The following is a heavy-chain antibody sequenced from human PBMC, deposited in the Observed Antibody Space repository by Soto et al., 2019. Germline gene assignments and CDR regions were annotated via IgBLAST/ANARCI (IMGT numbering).Heavy chain of an antibody. CDR3: VRGKVNFDY. CDR1: GVSISSSSYY. Sequence: PSETLSLTCSFSGVSISSSSYYLDWIRQPPGKGLECIGTIYQSGNTYYNPSLKSRVILSIDTSKNQFSLKLSTVTAADTAVYYCVRGKVNFDYWGKGSLVTVSS. J-gene: IGHJ4*02. CDR2: IYQSGNT. V-gene: IGHV4-39*07.